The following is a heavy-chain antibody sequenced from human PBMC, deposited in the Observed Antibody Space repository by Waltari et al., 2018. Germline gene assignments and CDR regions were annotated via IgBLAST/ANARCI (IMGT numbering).Heavy chain of an antibody. V-gene: IGHV3-23*01. CDR1: GFTFSSYA. D-gene: IGHD2-2*02. CDR3: ARYQLLYVFYYYYGMDV. CDR2: ISGSGGSK. Sequence: EVQLLESGGGLVQPGGSLRLSCAASGFTFSSYAMSWVRQAPGKGLEWVSAISGSGGSKYYADSVKGRFTISRDNSKNTLYLQMNSLRAEDTAVYYCARYQLLYVFYYYYGMDVWGQGTTVTVSS. J-gene: IGHJ6*02.